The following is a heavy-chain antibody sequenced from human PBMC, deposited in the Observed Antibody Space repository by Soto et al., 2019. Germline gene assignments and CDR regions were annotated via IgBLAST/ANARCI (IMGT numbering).Heavy chain of an antibody. D-gene: IGHD3-22*01. CDR3: ARNTYYYDSSGYYYFDY. CDR1: GGSISSGGYY. V-gene: IGHV4-31*03. Sequence: SETLSLTCTVSGGSISSGGYYWSWIRQHPGKGLEWIGYIYYSGSTYYNPSLKSRVTISVDTSKNQFSLKLSSVTAADTAVYYCARNTYYYDSSGYYYFDYWGQGTLVTV. CDR2: IYYSGST. J-gene: IGHJ4*02.